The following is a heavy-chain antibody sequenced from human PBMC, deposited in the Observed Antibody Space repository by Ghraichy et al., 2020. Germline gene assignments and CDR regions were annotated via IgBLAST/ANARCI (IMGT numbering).Heavy chain of an antibody. J-gene: IGHJ4*02. CDR3: AKELNDYGDHNQPDY. CDR1: GFTFSSYA. V-gene: IGHV3-23*01. Sequence: GESLNISCAASGFTFSSYAMSWVRQAPGKELEWVSAISGSGGSTYYADSVKGRFTISRDNSKNTLYLQMNSLRAEDTAVYYCAKELNDYGDHNQPDYWGQGTLVTVSS. D-gene: IGHD4-17*01. CDR2: ISGSGGST.